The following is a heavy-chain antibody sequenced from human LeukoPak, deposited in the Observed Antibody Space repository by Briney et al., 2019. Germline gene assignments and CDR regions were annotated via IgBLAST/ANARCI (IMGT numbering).Heavy chain of an antibody. D-gene: IGHD6-19*01. J-gene: IGHJ4*02. Sequence: SVTVSCKASGGTFSSYAISWVRQAPGQGLEWMGGIIPIFGTANCAQKFQGRVTITADESTSTAYMELSSLRSEDTAVYYCASPDSSGWYYFDYWGQGTLVTVSS. CDR3: ASPDSSGWYYFDY. CDR1: GGTFSSYA. CDR2: IIPIFGTA. V-gene: IGHV1-69*13.